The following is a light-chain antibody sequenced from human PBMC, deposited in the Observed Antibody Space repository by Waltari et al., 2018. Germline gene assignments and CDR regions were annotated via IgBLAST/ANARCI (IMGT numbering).Light chain of an antibody. CDR1: SSDIGFYTF. Sequence: HSALTQPASVSGSPGQSITIPCTGTSSDIGFYTFVSWYQQHPGKAPNVILYHVSHRPSGVSNRFSGSKSGNTASLTISGLQPEDEADYYCASETSTTTLYVFGSGTKVTVL. CDR3: ASETSTTTLYV. V-gene: IGLV2-14*03. J-gene: IGLJ1*01. CDR2: HVS.